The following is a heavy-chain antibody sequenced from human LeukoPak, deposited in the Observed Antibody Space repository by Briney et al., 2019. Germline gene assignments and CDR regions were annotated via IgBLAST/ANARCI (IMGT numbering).Heavy chain of an antibody. CDR3: VKSLDRHYYDIHGPLSH. D-gene: IGHD3-22*01. J-gene: IGHJ4*02. CDR2: ISYEGSNK. Sequence: SGGSLRLSCAASGFTFSSYAMHWVRQAPGKGLEWVAAISYEGSNKYYGDSVKGRITISRDNARNTVDLQMNSLRAEDTAVYYCVKSLDRHYYDIHGPLSHWGQGTLVTVSS. CDR1: GFTFSSYA. V-gene: IGHV3-30*04.